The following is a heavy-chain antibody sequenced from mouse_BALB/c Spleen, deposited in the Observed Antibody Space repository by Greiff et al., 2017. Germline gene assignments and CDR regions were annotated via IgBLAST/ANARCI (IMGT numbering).Heavy chain of an antibody. D-gene: IGHD2-2*01. CDR1: GFTFSSYG. CDR3: ARHDGYDPFDY. Sequence: EVMLVESGGDLVKPGGSLKLSCAASGFTFSSYGMSWVRQTPDKRLEWVATISSGGSYTYYPDSVKGRFTISRDNAKNTLYLQMSSLKSEDTAMYYCARHDGYDPFDYWGQGTTLTVSS. V-gene: IGHV5-6*01. J-gene: IGHJ2*01. CDR2: ISSGGSYT.